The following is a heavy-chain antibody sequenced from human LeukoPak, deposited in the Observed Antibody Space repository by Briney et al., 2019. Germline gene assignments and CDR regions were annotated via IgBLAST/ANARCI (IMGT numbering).Heavy chain of an antibody. CDR1: GYGFTNYW. D-gene: IGHD2-2*01. J-gene: IGHJ3*02. CDR3: ARRRYCSSTSCYGGVDGFDI. V-gene: IGHV5-51*01. Sequence: GESLKISCKGSGYGFTNYWVGWVRQMPGKGLEWLEIIYPGDSDTRYRPSFQGQVTISADKSFSTAYLQWSSLKASDTAMYYCARRRYCSSTSCYGGVDGFDIWGQGTMVTVSS. CDR2: IYPGDSDT.